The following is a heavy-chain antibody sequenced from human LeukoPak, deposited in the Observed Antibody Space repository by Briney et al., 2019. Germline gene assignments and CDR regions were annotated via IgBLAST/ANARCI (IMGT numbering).Heavy chain of an antibody. CDR1: GFTFSSYT. CDR3: ARHVVAVGFDY. D-gene: IGHD3-22*01. J-gene: IGHJ4*02. Sequence: PGGSLRLSCAASGFTFSSYTMNWVRQAPGKGLEWVSSITSSSSYIYYADSLKGRFTISRGNAKNSLYLQMNSLRAEDTAIYYCARHVVAVGFDYWGQGTLVTVSS. V-gene: IGHV3-21*01. CDR2: ITSSSSYI.